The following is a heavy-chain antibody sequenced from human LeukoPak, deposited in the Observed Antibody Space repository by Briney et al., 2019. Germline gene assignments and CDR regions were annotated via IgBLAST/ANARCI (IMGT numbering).Heavy chain of an antibody. CDR1: GFTFSSYA. V-gene: IGHV3-30-3*01. CDR3: ARADTYYYGSGSSWDY. CDR2: ISYDGSNK. Sequence: GRSLRLSCAASGFTFSSYATHWVCQAPGKGLEWVAIISYDGSNKDYADSVKGRFIISRDNSKNTLYLQINSLTAEDTAVYYCARADTYYYGSGSSWDYWGQGTLVTVSS. D-gene: IGHD3-10*01. J-gene: IGHJ4*02.